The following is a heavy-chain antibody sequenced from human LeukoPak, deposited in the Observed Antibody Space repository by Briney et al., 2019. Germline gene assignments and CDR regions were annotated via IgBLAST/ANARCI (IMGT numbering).Heavy chain of an antibody. D-gene: IGHD3-9*01. CDR1: GFTFSNAW. Sequence: GSLRLSCAASGFTFSNAWMSWVRQAPGKGLEWVGRIKSKTDGGTTDYAAPVKGRFTISRDDSKNTLYLQMNSLKTEDTAVYYCTTDPAGDRYYDILTGYQTYGMDVWGQGTTVTVSS. CDR2: IKSKTDGGTT. V-gene: IGHV3-15*01. J-gene: IGHJ6*02. CDR3: TTDPAGDRYYDILTGYQTYGMDV.